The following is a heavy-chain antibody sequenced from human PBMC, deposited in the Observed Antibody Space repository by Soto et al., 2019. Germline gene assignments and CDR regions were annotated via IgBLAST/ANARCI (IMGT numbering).Heavy chain of an antibody. CDR1: GGSISSGDYY. V-gene: IGHV4-30-4*01. D-gene: IGHD3-22*01. CDR3: ARHITMTFLFDY. J-gene: IGHJ4*02. Sequence: PSETLSLTCTVSGGSISSGDYYWSWIRQPPGKGLEWIGYIYYSGSTYYNPSLKSRVTISVDTSKNQFSLKLSSVTAADTAVYYCARHITMTFLFDYWGQGTLVTVSS. CDR2: IYYSGST.